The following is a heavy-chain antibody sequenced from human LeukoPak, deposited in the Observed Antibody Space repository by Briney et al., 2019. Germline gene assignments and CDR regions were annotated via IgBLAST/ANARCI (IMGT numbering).Heavy chain of an antibody. D-gene: IGHD6-19*01. Sequence: GESLKISCKGSGYSFTSYWIGWVRQMPGKVLEWMGIIYPGDCDTRYSPSFQGLVTISADKSISTAYLQWSSLKASDTAMYYCARVVAGNWFDPWGQGTLVTVSS. V-gene: IGHV5-51*01. J-gene: IGHJ5*02. CDR1: GYSFTSYW. CDR3: ARVVAGNWFDP. CDR2: IYPGDCDT.